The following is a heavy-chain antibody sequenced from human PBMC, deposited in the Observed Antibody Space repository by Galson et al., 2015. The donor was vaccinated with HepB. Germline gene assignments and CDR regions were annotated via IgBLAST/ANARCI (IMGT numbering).Heavy chain of an antibody. CDR2: INPNSGGT. CDR3: ARHDILTGWFDY. J-gene: IGHJ4*02. Sequence: SVKVSCKASGYTFTGYYIHWVRQAPGQGLEWMGWINPNSGGTNDAQKLQGRVTMTRDTSITTAYMELSRLRSDDTAVYYCARHDILTGWFDYWGQGTLVTVSS. CDR1: GYTFTGYY. D-gene: IGHD3-9*01. V-gene: IGHV1-2*02.